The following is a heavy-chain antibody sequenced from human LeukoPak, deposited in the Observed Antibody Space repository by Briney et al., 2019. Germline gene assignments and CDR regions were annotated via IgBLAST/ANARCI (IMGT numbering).Heavy chain of an antibody. CDR2: ISSSSSYI. V-gene: IGHV3-21*01. CDR1: GFTFSSYS. CDR3: ARGDSRSWAGNWFDP. J-gene: IGHJ5*02. D-gene: IGHD6-13*01. Sequence: GGSLRLSCAASGFTFSSYSMNWVRQAPGKGLEWVSSISSSSSYIYYADSVKGRFTISRDNAKNSLYLQMNSLRAEDTAVYYGARGDSRSWAGNWFDPWGQGTLVTVSS.